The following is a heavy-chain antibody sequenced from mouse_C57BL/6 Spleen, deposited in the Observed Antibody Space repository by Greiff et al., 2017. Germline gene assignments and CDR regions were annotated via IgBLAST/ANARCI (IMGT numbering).Heavy chain of an antibody. Sequence: QVQLQQSGAELVKPGASVKISCKASGYAFSSYWMNWVKQRPGRGLEWIGQIYPGDGDTNYNGKFKGKDTLTADNSSSTVYMQLSSLTDEDSAVYFCARSHSYGSSYAGFAYWGHGALVTVSA. CDR1: GYAFSSYW. V-gene: IGHV1-80*01. CDR3: ARSHSYGSSYAGFAY. CDR2: IYPGDGDT. D-gene: IGHD1-1*01. J-gene: IGHJ3*01.